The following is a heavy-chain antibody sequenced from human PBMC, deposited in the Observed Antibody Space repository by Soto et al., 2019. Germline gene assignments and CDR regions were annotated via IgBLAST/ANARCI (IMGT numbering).Heavy chain of an antibody. CDR3: ARAHFYDSSCYYPNFDA. V-gene: IGHV1-8*01. CDR1: GYTFTSYD. J-gene: IGHJ4*02. D-gene: IGHD3-22*01. CDR2: MNTNSGNT. Sequence: QVQLVQSGAEVKKPGASVKVSCKASGYTFTSYDINWVRQATGQGLEWMGWMNTNSGNTGYAQKFQGRVTMTRNTTIRTAYMELSSLRSEVTAVYYCARAHFYDSSCYYPNFDAWGQGTLVAVSS.